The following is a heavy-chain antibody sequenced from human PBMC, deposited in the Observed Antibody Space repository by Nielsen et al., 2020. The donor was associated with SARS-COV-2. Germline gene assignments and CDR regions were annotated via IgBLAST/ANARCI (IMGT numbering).Heavy chain of an antibody. Sequence: WVRQAPGQRLEWMGWINAGSGNTKYSQKFQGRVTITRDTSASTAYMELSSLRSEDTAVYYCASGDFWSGYASYYGMDVWGQGTTVTVSS. J-gene: IGHJ6*02. V-gene: IGHV1-3*01. CDR3: ASGDFWSGYASYYGMDV. CDR2: INAGSGNT. D-gene: IGHD3-3*01.